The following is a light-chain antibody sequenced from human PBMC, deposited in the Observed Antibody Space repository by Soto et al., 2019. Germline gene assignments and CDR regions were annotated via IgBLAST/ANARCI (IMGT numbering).Light chain of an antibody. CDR3: QQYYRSPPT. CDR1: QDVSSY. J-gene: IGKJ4*01. CDR2: GAS. V-gene: IGKV1-8*01. Sequence: AIRMTQSPSSFSASLGDRVTITCRASQDVSSYLAWYQQKPGKAPKLLIYGASTLQSGVPSRFSGSGSGTDFTLTISRLQSGDFATYYCQQYYRSPPTFGGGTKVEIK.